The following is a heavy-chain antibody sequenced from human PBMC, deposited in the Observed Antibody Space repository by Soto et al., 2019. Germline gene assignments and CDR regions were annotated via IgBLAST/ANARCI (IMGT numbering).Heavy chain of an antibody. CDR3: AKDRSPEVSNWTEIDD. D-gene: IGHD1-1*01. Sequence: PGGSLRLSCAASGFTFSSYGMHWVRQAPGKGLEWVAVMSYDGGNKYYADSVKGRFTISRDNSKNTLYLQMNSLRTEDTAVYYCAKDRSPEVSNWTEIDDWGQGTLVTVSS. J-gene: IGHJ4*02. CDR1: GFTFSSYG. V-gene: IGHV3-30*18. CDR2: MSYDGGNK.